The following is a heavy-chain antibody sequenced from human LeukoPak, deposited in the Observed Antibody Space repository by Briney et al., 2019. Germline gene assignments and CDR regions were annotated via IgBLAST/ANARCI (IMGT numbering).Heavy chain of an antibody. Sequence: GASVKVSCKASGYTFTCYYMHWVRQAPGQGLEWMGWINPNSGGTNYAQKFQGRVTMTRDTSISTAYMELSRLRSDDTAVYYCARSRAARLTSFDYWGQGTLVTVSS. CDR3: ARSRAARLTSFDY. CDR1: GYTFTCYY. D-gene: IGHD6-6*01. V-gene: IGHV1-2*02. J-gene: IGHJ4*02. CDR2: INPNSGGT.